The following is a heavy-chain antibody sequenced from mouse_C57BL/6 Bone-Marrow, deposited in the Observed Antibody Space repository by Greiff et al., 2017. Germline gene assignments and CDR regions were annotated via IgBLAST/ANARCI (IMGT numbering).Heavy chain of an antibody. V-gene: IGHV5-6*01. Sequence: EVKLVESGGDLVKPGGSLKLSCAASGFTFSSYGMSWVRQTPDKRLEWVATISSGGSYTYYPDSVKGRITISRDNAKNTLYLQMSSLKSEDTAMYYCARQKGYYAMDYWGQGTSVTVSS. CDR1: GFTFSSYG. J-gene: IGHJ4*01. CDR2: ISSGGSYT. CDR3: ARQKGYYAMDY.